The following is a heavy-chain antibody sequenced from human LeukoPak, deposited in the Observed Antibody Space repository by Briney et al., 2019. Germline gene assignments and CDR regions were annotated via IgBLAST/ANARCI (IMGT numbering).Heavy chain of an antibody. CDR3: ARSLSSGSGSDYYYYYYGMDV. Sequence: SETLSLTCTVSGGSISNYFWSWIRQPPGKRLEWIGYKYYSGSTNYNPSLKGRVTISVDTSKNQFSLKLSSVTAADTAVYYCARSLSSGSGSDYYYYYYGMDVWVLGTTVTVSS. CDR2: KYYSGST. V-gene: IGHV4-59*01. J-gene: IGHJ6*02. CDR1: GGSISNYF. D-gene: IGHD3-10*01.